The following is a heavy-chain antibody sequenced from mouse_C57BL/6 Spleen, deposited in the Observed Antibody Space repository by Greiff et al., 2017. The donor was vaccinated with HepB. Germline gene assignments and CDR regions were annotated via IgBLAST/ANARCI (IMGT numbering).Heavy chain of an antibody. J-gene: IGHJ3*01. V-gene: IGHV1-9*01. Sequence: QVQLQQSGAELMKPGASVKLSCKATGYTFTGYWIEWVKQRPGHGLEWIGEILPGSGSTNYNQKFKGKATLTADTYSNTAYMQLSSLTTEDSAIYYCARSQLDLLLRSFAYWGQGTLVTVSA. CDR3: ARSQLDLLLRSFAY. CDR1: GYTFTGYW. CDR2: ILPGSGST. D-gene: IGHD1-1*01.